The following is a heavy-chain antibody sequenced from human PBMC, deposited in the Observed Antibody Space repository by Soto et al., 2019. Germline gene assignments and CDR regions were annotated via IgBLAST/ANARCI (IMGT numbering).Heavy chain of an antibody. CDR2: IYYSGST. CDR3: ARDRISSTSLLGAYYYGMDV. V-gene: IGHV4-31*03. D-gene: IGHD2-2*01. J-gene: IGHJ6*02. Sequence: SETLSLTCTVSGGSISSGGYYWSWIRQHPGKGLEWTGYIYYSGSTYYNPSLKSRVTISVDTSKNQFSLKLSSVTAADTAVYYCARDRISSTSLLGAYYYGMDVWGQGTTVTVSS. CDR1: GGSISSGGYY.